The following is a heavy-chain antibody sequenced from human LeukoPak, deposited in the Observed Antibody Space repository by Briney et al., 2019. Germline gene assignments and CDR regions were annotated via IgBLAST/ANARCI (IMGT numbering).Heavy chain of an antibody. CDR2: ISSSSSYT. J-gene: IGHJ5*02. CDR3: ARDKDIVVVVAATGFDP. V-gene: IGHV3-11*06. D-gene: IGHD2-15*01. Sequence: PGGSLRLSCAASGLTFSDYYMSWIRQAPGKGLEWVSYISSSSSYTNYADSVKGRFTISRDNAKNSLYLQMNSLRAEDTAVYYCARDKDIVVVVAATGFDPWGQGTLVTVSS. CDR1: GLTFSDYY.